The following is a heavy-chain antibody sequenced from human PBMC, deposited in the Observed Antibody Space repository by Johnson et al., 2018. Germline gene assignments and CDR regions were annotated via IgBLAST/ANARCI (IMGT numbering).Heavy chain of an antibody. CDR1: GFTVNNIY. D-gene: IGHD5/OR15-5a*01. CDR2: IYSGGNT. Sequence: VQLVQSGGGVVQPGRSLRLSCAASGFTVNNIYMSWIRQAPGKGLEWVSLIYSGGNTNYAESVRGRFTISRDTSKNTLYLQLNSLRTDDTAVYYCARDLCLSTPGTFDIWGQGTMVTVSS. CDR3: ARDLCLSTPGTFDI. V-gene: IGHV3-66*02. J-gene: IGHJ3*02.